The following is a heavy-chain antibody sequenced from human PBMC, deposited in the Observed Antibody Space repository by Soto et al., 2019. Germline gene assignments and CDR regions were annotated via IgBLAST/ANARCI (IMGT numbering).Heavy chain of an antibody. V-gene: IGHV4-59*01. CDR2: IYYSGST. Sequence: PSETLSLTCTVSGGSISSYYWSWIRQPPGKGLEWIGYIYYSGSTNYNPSLKSRVTISVDTSKNQFSLKLSSVTAADTAVYYCAKLSWSGWFDPWGQGTLVTVSS. D-gene: IGHD2-8*02. J-gene: IGHJ5*02. CDR1: GGSISSYY. CDR3: AKLSWSGWFDP.